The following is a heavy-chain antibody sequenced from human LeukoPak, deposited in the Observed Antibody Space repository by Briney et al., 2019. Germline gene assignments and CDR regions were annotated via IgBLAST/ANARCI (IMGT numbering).Heavy chain of an antibody. CDR3: ARGGWRFLEWRQRFDP. Sequence: SETLSLTCTVSGGSISSYYWSWIRQPPGKGLEWIGEIDHSGSTNYNPSLKSRVTISVDTSKNQFSLKLSSVTAADTAVYYCARGGWRFLEWRQRFDPWGQGTLVTVSS. V-gene: IGHV4-34*01. J-gene: IGHJ5*02. D-gene: IGHD3-3*01. CDR1: GGSISSYY. CDR2: IDHSGST.